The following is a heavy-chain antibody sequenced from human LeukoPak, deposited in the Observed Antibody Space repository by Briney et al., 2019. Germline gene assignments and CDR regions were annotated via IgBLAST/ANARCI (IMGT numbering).Heavy chain of an antibody. V-gene: IGHV1-3*03. CDR2: INAGNGNT. CDR1: GYTFTRYA. J-gene: IGHJ4*02. Sequence: ASVKVSCKASGYTFTRYAMHWVRQAPGQRLEWMGWINAGNGNTKYSQEFQGRVTITRDTSASTAYMELSSLRSEDMAVYYCAVTRSGSYDFDYWGQGTLVTVSS. CDR3: AVTRSGSYDFDY. D-gene: IGHD1-26*01.